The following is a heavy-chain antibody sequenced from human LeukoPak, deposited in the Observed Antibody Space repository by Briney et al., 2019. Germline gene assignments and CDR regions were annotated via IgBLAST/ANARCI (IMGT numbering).Heavy chain of an antibody. CDR1: GYTFTGYY. V-gene: IGHV1-2*02. Sequence: ASVKVSCKASGYTFTGYYVHWVRQAPGQGLEWMGWINPNSGGTNYAQKFQGRVTMTRDTSISTAYMELSRLRSDDTAVYYCARPGYSSGWYTSGAFDIWGQGTMVTVSS. CDR3: ARPGYSSGWYTSGAFDI. CDR2: INPNSGGT. J-gene: IGHJ3*02. D-gene: IGHD6-19*01.